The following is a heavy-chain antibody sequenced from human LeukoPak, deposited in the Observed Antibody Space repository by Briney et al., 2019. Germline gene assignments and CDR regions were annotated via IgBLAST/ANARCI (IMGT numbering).Heavy chain of an antibody. V-gene: IGHV4-59*01. CDR2: YYYGGST. J-gene: IGHJ4*02. CDR1: GASISNYY. Sequence: PSETLSLTCTVSGASISNYYWTWIRQPPGKGLEWIGYYYYGGSTEYNPPLKSRVTISVDTFKNQFSLKLSSVTAADTAVYYCASRYGSGSYGFDFWGQGTLVTVSS. CDR3: ASRYGSGSYGFDF. D-gene: IGHD3-10*01.